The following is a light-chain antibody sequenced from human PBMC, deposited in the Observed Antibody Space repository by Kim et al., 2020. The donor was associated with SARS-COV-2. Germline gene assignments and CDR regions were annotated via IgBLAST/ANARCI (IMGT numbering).Light chain of an antibody. J-gene: IGKJ2*01. CDR2: RAS. V-gene: IGKV3-20*01. CDR1: QRVSSPY. CDR3: QQYSTTPWT. Sequence: LSPGERATLSCRASQRVSSPYIAWYQQKPGQAPRLLISRASSRATGIPDRFSGSGSGTDFTLTVSRLDPEDVAVYYCQQYSTTPWTFGQGTKLEI.